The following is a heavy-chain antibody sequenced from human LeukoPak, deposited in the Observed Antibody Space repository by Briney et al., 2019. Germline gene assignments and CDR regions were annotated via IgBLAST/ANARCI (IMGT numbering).Heavy chain of an antibody. CDR2: IYSGGST. D-gene: IGHD4-17*01. CDR3: ARDGDGDSPFDY. J-gene: IGHJ4*02. CDR1: GFTVSSNY. V-gene: IGHV3-53*01. Sequence: GGSLRLSCAASGFTVSSNYMSWVRQAPGKGLEWVSVIYSGGSTYYADSVKGRFTISRDNSKNTLYLQVNSLRAEDTAVYYCARDGDGDSPFDYWGQGTLVTVSS.